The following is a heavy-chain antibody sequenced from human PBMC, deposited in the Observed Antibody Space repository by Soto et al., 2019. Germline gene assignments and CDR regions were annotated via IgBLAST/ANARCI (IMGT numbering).Heavy chain of an antibody. D-gene: IGHD2-2*01. V-gene: IGHV3-30*18. CDR3: AKDYCGSTICYSDY. CDR2: ILYDGSIK. Sequence: DLVESGGGVVQPGRSLRLSCAASGFTFSSYGMHWVRQAPGKGLEWVAVILYDGSIKYYADSVKGRFTISRDNSKNTLYLQMNSLRAEDTAVYYCAKDYCGSTICYSDYWGQGTLVTVSS. CDR1: GFTFSSYG. J-gene: IGHJ4*02.